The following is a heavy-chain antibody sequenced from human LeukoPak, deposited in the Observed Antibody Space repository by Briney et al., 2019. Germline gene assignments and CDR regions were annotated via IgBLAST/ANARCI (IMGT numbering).Heavy chain of an antibody. V-gene: IGHV1-18*01. CDR1: GYTFTSYG. J-gene: IGHJ5*02. D-gene: IGHD3-10*01. CDR2: ISAYNGNT. CDR3: ARVHRTGSRSYYMRGWFDP. Sequence: ASVTVSCKASGYTFTSYGISWVRQAPGQGLEWVGWISAYNGNTNYAQKLQGRVTMTTDTSTSTAYMELRSLRSDDTAVYYCARVHRTGSRSYYMRGWFDPWGQGTLVTVSS.